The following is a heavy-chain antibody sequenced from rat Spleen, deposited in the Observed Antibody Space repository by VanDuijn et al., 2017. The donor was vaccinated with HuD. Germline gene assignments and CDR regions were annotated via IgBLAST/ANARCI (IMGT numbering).Heavy chain of an antibody. D-gene: IGHD1-9*01. CDR3: ARRHYGYTDYFDY. CDR2: ISYGDSSGHSAT. V-gene: IGHV5-29*01. J-gene: IGHJ2*01. Sequence: EVQLVESGGGLVQPGRSLKLSCAASGFTFSDYGMAWVRQAPTKGLEWVATISYGDSSGHSATYYRDSVKGRFTVSRDNAKSTLYLQMNSLRSEDTATYYCARRHYGYTDYFDYWGQGVMVTVSS. CDR1: GFTFSDYG.